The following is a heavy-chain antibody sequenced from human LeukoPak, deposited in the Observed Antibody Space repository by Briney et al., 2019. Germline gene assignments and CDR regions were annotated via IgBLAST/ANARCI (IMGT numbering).Heavy chain of an antibody. CDR3: AKEAGIVGATTDAFDI. Sequence: GGSLRLSCTASGFTFSSYAMSWVRQAPGKGLEWVSAISGSGGSTYYADSVKGRFTISRDNSKNTLYLQMNSLRAEDTAVYYCAKEAGIVGATTDAFDICGQGAMVTVSS. CDR2: ISGSGGST. J-gene: IGHJ3*02. CDR1: GFTFSSYA. D-gene: IGHD1-26*01. V-gene: IGHV3-23*01.